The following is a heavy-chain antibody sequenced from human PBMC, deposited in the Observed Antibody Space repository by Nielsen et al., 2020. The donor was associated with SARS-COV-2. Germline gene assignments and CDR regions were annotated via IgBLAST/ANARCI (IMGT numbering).Heavy chain of an antibody. D-gene: IGHD3-16*02. CDR3: ARGYFYDYVWGSYRRDAFDI. J-gene: IGHJ3*02. Sequence: WIRQPPGKGLEWIGEINHSGSTNYNPSLKSRVTISVDTSKNQFSLKLSSVTAADTAVYYCARGYFYDYVWGSYRRDAFDIWGQGTMGTVSS. CDR2: INHSGST. V-gene: IGHV4-34*01.